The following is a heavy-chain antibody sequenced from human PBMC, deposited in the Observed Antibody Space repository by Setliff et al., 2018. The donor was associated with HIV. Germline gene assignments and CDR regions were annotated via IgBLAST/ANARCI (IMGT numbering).Heavy chain of an antibody. J-gene: IGHJ6*03. CDR3: ARGRVTLNGVAAGHHYMDV. Sequence: SETLSLTCTVSGGFIGTYYWSWIRQSPGKGLEWIGSVYYTGSTNYNPSLESRVTMSVDTSKNQFSLRLMSLTAADTAIYYCARGRVTLNGVAAGHHYMDVWGKGNTVTVS. CDR2: VYYTGST. V-gene: IGHV4-59*13. D-gene: IGHD3-3*01. CDR1: GGFIGTYY.